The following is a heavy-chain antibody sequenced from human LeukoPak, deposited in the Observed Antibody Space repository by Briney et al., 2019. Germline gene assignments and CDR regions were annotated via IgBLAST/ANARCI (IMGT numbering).Heavy chain of an antibody. V-gene: IGHV3-73*01. CDR2: IRSKANDYAT. CDR1: GFSDSA. Sequence: GALRLSCAASGFSDSAIHWVRQASGKGLEWVGRIRSKANDYATVYDASVKGRFTISRDDSKNTAYLQMDSLKSEDTAVYYCTTGLSGDLDYWGQGTLVTVSS. CDR3: TTGLSGDLDY. J-gene: IGHJ4*02. D-gene: IGHD2-15*01.